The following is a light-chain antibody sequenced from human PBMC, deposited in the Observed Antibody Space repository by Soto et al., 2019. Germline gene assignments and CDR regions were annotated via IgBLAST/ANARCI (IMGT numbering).Light chain of an antibody. CDR2: AAS. Sequence: DIQMTQSPSSLSASVGDRVTITCRASQPITKYLNWYQQKPGKAPELLIYAASSLQSGVPSRFSGTESGTDFTLTISSLQPEDFATYYCQHYNSYSEAFGQGTKVDIK. CDR3: QHYNSYSEA. J-gene: IGKJ1*01. V-gene: IGKV1-39*01. CDR1: QPITKY.